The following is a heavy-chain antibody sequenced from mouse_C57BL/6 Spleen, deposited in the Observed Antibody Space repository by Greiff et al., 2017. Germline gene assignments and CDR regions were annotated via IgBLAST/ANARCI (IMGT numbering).Heavy chain of an antibody. J-gene: IGHJ4*01. CDR1: GYTFTSYT. Sequence: VQLQQSGAELARPGASVKMSCKASGYTFTSYTMHWVKQRPGQGLEWIGYINPSSGYTKYNQKFKDKATLTADKSSSTAYMPLSSLTSEDSAVYYCARELRPPMDYWGQGTSVTVSS. D-gene: IGHD3-2*02. CDR2: INPSSGYT. CDR3: ARELRPPMDY. V-gene: IGHV1-4*01.